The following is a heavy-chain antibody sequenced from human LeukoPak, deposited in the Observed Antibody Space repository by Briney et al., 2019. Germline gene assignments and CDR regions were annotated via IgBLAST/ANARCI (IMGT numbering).Heavy chain of an antibody. CDR3: ANTRGSGWTYPFDI. D-gene: IGHD6-19*01. CDR2: INNGGGST. V-gene: IGHV3-23*01. Sequence: PGGSLRLSCTASGFTFNDYAMSWVRQAPGKGLEWVSTINNGGGSTYYADSVKGRFTISRDNSKNTLYLQMNSLRAEDTAVYYCANTRGSGWTYPFDIWGQGTLVTVSS. J-gene: IGHJ4*02. CDR1: GFTFNDYA.